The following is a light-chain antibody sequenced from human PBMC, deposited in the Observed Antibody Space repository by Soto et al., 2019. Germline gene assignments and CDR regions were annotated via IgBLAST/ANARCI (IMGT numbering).Light chain of an antibody. V-gene: IGKV1-5*01. CDR2: DAS. CDR3: QPYDSYPRT. CDR1: QSISMW. J-gene: IGKJ1*01. Sequence: DIPMTQYPSILYASVGDRVTITCRASQSISMWVAWYQQKPGKAPKLLIYDASILNGGVPSRLSGSGSGTEFTLIINSLQPDDFATYYCQPYDSYPRTFGQGTKVAIK.